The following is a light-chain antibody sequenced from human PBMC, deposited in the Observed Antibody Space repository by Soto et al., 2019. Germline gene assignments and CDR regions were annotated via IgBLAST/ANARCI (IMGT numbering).Light chain of an antibody. J-gene: IGKJ3*01. CDR2: AAS. CDR3: QQDQSFPFT. CDR1: QGISSW. V-gene: IGKV1-12*01. Sequence: IQMTPSPSSVSASVGDRVTITCRASQGISSWLAWFPPKPGNAPKLLIYAASRLQSGAPSRCSGSGSGTDCTLTISSRQPEDFANYFGQQDQSFPFTFGPGTKVDIK.